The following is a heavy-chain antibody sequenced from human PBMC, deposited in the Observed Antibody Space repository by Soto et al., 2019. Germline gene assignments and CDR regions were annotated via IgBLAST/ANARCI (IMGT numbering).Heavy chain of an antibody. CDR1: GFTCISYA. V-gene: IGHV3-48*01. CDR3: ARMSSSISPGC. D-gene: IGHD2-2*01. J-gene: IGHJ4*02. Sequence: GGSLRLSCAASGFTCISYAMNWVRQAPGKGLEWVSYIRSSGSPTYYAGSVKGRFTISRDNVKKSLYLQMNSLRAEDTAVYYCARMSSSISPGCWGQGTLVTVSS. CDR2: IRSSGSPT.